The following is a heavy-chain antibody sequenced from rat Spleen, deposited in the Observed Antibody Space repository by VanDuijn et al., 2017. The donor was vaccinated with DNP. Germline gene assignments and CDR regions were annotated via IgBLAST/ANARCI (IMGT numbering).Heavy chain of an antibody. CDR1: GYSITSNY. Sequence: EVQLQESGPGLVKPSQSLSLTCSVTGYSITSNYWGWIRKFPGNKMEWMGYISYSGSTSYNPSLKSRISITRDTSKNQFFLQLNSVTTEDTATYYCARYDYDGSYDVMDAWGQGASVTVSS. V-gene: IGHV3-1*01. J-gene: IGHJ4*01. CDR3: ARYDYDGSYDVMDA. CDR2: ISYSGST. D-gene: IGHD1-12*02.